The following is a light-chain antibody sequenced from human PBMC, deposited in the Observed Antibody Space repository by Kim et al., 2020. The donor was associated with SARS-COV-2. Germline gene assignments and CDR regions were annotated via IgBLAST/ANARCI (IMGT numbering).Light chain of an antibody. CDR2: DAS. CDR1: QDISNY. Sequence: PSSLSASVGDRVTITWQARQDISNYVNWYQQKPGKAPKLMIYDASNLEKGVPSRFSGSGSGTDFTFTISSLQPEDIATYYCQHSETFGQGTKLEI. CDR3: QHSET. J-gene: IGKJ2*01. V-gene: IGKV1-33*01.